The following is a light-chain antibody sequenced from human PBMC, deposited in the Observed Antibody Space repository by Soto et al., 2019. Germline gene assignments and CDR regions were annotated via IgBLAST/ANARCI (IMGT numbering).Light chain of an antibody. CDR1: QSISSW. J-gene: IGKJ1*01. CDR3: QQYNSYPWT. CDR2: KAS. V-gene: IGKV1-5*03. Sequence: DIQMTQSPSTLSASVGDRVTITCRASQSISSWLAWYQQEPGKAPKLLIYKASSLESGVPLRFSGSGSGTEFTLTISSLQPDDFATYYCQQYNSYPWTFGQGTKVEIK.